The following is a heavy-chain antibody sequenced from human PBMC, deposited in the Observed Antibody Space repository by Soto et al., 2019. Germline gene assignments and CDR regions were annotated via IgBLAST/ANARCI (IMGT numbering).Heavy chain of an antibody. V-gene: IGHV3-23*01. CDR2: ISGSGGST. Sequence: PGGSLRLSCAASGFTFSSYAMSWVRQAPGKGLEWVSAISGSGGSTYYADSVKGRFTISRDNSKNTLYLQMNSLRAEDTAVYYCAKDPGSGRYPNWFDPWGQGTLVTVSS. CDR3: AKDPGSGRYPNWFDP. J-gene: IGHJ5*02. D-gene: IGHD1-26*01. CDR1: GFTFSSYA.